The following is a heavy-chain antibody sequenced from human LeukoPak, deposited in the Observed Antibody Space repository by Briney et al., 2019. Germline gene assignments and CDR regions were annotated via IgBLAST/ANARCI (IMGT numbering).Heavy chain of an antibody. CDR3: AKRNYDPLGPTH. CDR2: ITGDGRST. CDR1: GFTFHLHA. V-gene: IGHV3-43*02. D-gene: IGHD3-22*01. Sequence: GGSLRLSCAASGFTFHLHAMHGVRLAPGKGVEGVALITGDGRSTYYADSVKGRFTISREKSKKSLFLQMNSLRSEDTALYFCAKRNYDPLGPTHWGQGTLVTVFS. J-gene: IGHJ4*02.